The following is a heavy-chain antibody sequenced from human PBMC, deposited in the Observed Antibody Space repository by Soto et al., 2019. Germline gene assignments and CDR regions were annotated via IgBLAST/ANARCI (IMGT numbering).Heavy chain of an antibody. CDR3: AKDGHYDILTGYPAPTYYYNGMDV. J-gene: IGHJ6*02. Sequence: PGGSLRLSCAASGFTFSSYAMSWVRQAPGKGLEWVSAISGSGGSTYYADSVKGRFTISRDNSKNTLYLQMNSLRAEDTAVYYCAKDGHYDILTGYPAPTYYYNGMDVWGQGTTVTVSS. CDR2: ISGSGGST. D-gene: IGHD3-9*01. CDR1: GFTFSSYA. V-gene: IGHV3-23*01.